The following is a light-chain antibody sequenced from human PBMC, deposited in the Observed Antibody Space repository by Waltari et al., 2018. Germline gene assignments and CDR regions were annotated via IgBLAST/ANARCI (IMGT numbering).Light chain of an antibody. CDR3: QNYERLPAM. CDR1: QSIGMC. CDR2: HAS. Sequence: SCRANQSIGMCLAWVQQRPGQAPRPLINHASNRATGIPDRVSGSGSGTDFSLTISRLEPEDFAVYYCQNYERLPAMFGQGTRVEIK. V-gene: IGKV3-20*01. J-gene: IGKJ1*01.